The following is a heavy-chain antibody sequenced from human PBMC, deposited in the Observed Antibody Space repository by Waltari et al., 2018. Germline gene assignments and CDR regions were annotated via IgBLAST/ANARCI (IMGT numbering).Heavy chain of an antibody. CDR1: GGTFSSYA. CDR3: ARLPPRDGGSCYSACY. Sequence: QVQLAQSGAEVKKPGSSVKVYCKASGGTFSSYAISWVRQAPGQGLEWMGGIIPIFGSADCARGFHGRVTVTADETTSTAYMGLTSLRSEDTAVYYCARLPPRDGGSCYSACYWGQGTLFTVSS. CDR2: IIPIFGSA. V-gene: IGHV1-69*01. J-gene: IGHJ4*02. D-gene: IGHD2-15*01.